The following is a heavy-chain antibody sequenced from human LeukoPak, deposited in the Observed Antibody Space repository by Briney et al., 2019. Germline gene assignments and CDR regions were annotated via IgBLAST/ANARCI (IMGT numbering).Heavy chain of an antibody. D-gene: IGHD2-2*01. J-gene: IGHJ4*02. Sequence: ASVTVSCKASGYTFTIYGISWVRQAPGQGLAWMGWISAYNGNTNYAQKLQGRVTMTTDTSTSTAYMELRSLRSDDTAVYYCARGDCSSTSCYFVDYWGQGTLVTVSS. CDR1: GYTFTIYG. CDR3: ARGDCSSTSCYFVDY. V-gene: IGHV1-18*01. CDR2: ISAYNGNT.